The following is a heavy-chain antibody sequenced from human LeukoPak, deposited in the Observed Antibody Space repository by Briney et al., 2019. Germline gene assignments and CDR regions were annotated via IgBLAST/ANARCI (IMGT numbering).Heavy chain of an antibody. CDR2: IHHDGRT. CDR1: GGSLGGHY. D-gene: IGHD4-17*01. Sequence: NPSETLSLTCAVYGGSLGGHYWSWIRQSPGKGLEWIGDIHHDGRTKYSPSLKSRVSILLDTSKNEVSLRLTPVTAADMALYFCAREPVPQDYGDTVNAYDLWGQGTMVIVSS. CDR3: AREPVPQDYGDTVNAYDL. J-gene: IGHJ3*01. V-gene: IGHV4-34*01.